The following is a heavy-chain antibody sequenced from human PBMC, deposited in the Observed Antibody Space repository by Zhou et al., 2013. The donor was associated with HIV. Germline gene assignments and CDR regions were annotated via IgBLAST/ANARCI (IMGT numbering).Heavy chain of an antibody. D-gene: IGHD3-22*01. CDR3: AREQNFYESSSYNGVFDY. V-gene: IGHV1-46*01. Sequence: QVQLEQPGAEVRKPGAPVELTCQASGYSFTFYSMHWVRQAPGQGLEWVGLINPGDGSTTYAQKFEGRVTMTRDTTTRTVSLQLRRLRIDDTAVYYCAREQNFYESSSYNGVFDYVGQGTLVTVSS. CDR1: GYSFTFYS. J-gene: IGHJ4*02. CDR2: INPGDGST.